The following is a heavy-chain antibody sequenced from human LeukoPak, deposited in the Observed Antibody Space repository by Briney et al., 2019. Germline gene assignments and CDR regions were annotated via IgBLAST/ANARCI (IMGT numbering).Heavy chain of an antibody. CDR1: GYIFTSYG. J-gene: IGHJ4*02. V-gene: IGHV1-18*01. Sequence: ASVKVSCKASGYIFTSYGISWVRQAPGQGLEWMGWISAYNGNTNYAQKLQGRVTMATDTSTSTAYMELRSLRSDDTAVYYCALAPFSQYSSGWSRKAHYFDYWGQGTLVTVSS. D-gene: IGHD6-19*01. CDR3: ALAPFSQYSSGWSRKAHYFDY. CDR2: ISAYNGNT.